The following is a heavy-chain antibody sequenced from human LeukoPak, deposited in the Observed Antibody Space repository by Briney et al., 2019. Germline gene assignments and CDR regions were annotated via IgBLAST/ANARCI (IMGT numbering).Heavy chain of an antibody. Sequence: ASVKVSCKASGYTFTSYGISWVRQAPGQGLEWMGWISAYNGNTNHAQKLQGRVTMTTDTSTSTAYMELRSLRSDDTAVYYCARHCYCSGSYYKNNWFDPWGQGTLVTVSS. CDR2: ISAYNGNT. CDR1: GYTFTSYG. V-gene: IGHV1-18*01. D-gene: IGHD3-10*01. J-gene: IGHJ5*02. CDR3: ARHCYCSGSYYKNNWFDP.